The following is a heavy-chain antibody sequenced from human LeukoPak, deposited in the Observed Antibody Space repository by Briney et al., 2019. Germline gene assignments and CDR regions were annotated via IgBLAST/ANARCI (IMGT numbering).Heavy chain of an antibody. J-gene: IGHJ6*03. CDR1: GYTFTGYY. CDR2: INPNSGGT. Sequence: ASVKVSCKASGYTFTGYYMHWVRQAPGHGLEWMGWINPNSGGTNYAQKFQGRVTMTRDTSISTAYMELSRLRSDDTAVYYCARCLDYALGYYYYYYMDVWGKGTTVTVSS. CDR3: ARCLDYALGYYYYYYMDV. V-gene: IGHV1-2*02. D-gene: IGHD3/OR15-3a*01.